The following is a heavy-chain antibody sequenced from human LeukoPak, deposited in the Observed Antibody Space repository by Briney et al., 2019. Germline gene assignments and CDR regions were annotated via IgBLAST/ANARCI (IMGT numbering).Heavy chain of an antibody. Sequence: GASVKVSCKASGYTFTGYYMHWVRQAPGQGLEWMGWINPNSGGTNYAQKFQGRVTMTRDTSISTAYMELSRLRSDDTAVYYCARGADLWFGELWRGINWFDPWGQGTLVTVSS. V-gene: IGHV1-2*02. D-gene: IGHD3-10*01. CDR1: GYTFTGYY. J-gene: IGHJ5*02. CDR2: INPNSGGT. CDR3: ARGADLWFGELWRGINWFDP.